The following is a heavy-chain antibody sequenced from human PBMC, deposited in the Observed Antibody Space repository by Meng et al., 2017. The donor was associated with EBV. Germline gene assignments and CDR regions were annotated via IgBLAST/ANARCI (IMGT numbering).Heavy chain of an antibody. V-gene: IGHV4-61*01. CDR3: AKSSSSTPGVVDS. CDR1: GASGGGGTFH. D-gene: IGHD2-2*01. Sequence: QWQLHDWGLGLVKPSGALVLTWTVSGASGGGGTFHWSLFRQPPGKELQWIGFIYDGGTTIYNPSLKSRVTIFLDSSRNQFSLGLRSVTTADTAVYYCAKSSSSTPGVVDSWGQGTLVTVSS. J-gene: IGHJ4*02. CDR2: IYDGGTT.